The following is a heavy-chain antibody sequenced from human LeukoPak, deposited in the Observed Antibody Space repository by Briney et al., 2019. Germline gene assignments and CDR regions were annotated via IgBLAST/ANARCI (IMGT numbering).Heavy chain of an antibody. CDR2: IYHSGST. V-gene: IGHV4-38-2*02. CDR3: ARHPRYRGYCSGGSCYSRWFDP. Sequence: SETLSLTCTVSGYSISSGYYWGWIRQPPGKGLEWIGSIYHSGSTYYNPSLKSRVTISVDTSKNQFSLKLSSVTAADTAVYYCARHPRYRGYCSGGSCYSRWFDPWGQGTLVTVSS. J-gene: IGHJ5*02. D-gene: IGHD2-15*01. CDR1: GYSISSGYY.